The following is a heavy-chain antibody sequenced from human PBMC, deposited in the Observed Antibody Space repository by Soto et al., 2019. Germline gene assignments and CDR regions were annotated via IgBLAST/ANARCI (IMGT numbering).Heavy chain of an antibody. V-gene: IGHV3-23*01. CDR3: AKDVKYYDGSRSSFDY. J-gene: IGHJ4*02. D-gene: IGHD3-10*01. CDR2: ARILGGGP. CDR1: VLTFSIYA. Sequence: PRGSLLVSCAVSVLTFSIYAMTWVRQAPGKGLDSPSGARILGGGPFYAYSVNGRFTISRDNSRNTLYLQMNRLRAEDTAVYYCAKDVKYYDGSRSSFDYWGQGTKVTVSS.